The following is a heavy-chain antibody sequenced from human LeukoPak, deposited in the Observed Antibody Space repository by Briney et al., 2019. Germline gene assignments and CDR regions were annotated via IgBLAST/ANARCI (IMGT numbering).Heavy chain of an antibody. D-gene: IGHD3-22*01. Sequence: SETLSLTCTVSGGSISSYYWSWIRQPPGKGLEWIGSIYYSGSTNYNPSLKSRVTISVDTSKNQFSLKLSSVTAADTAVYYCARAGYYDSSGYRFDYWGQGTLVTVSS. CDR1: GGSISSYY. CDR2: IYYSGST. J-gene: IGHJ4*02. CDR3: ARAGYYDSSGYRFDY. V-gene: IGHV4-59*01.